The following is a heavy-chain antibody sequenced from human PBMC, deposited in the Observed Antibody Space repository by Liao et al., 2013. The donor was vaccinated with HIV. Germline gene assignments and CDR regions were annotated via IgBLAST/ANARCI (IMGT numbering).Heavy chain of an antibody. V-gene: IGHV4-4*07. CDR3: AARITISGVAIPHALDV. CDR1: GVSINNHY. D-gene: IGHD3-3*01. J-gene: IGHJ3*01. CDR2: IYSSGNT. Sequence: QLQESGPGLVKPSETLSLTCAVSGVSINNHYWNWIRQPAGRGLEWIGRIYSSGNTNYNPSLKSRVTMSVDTSKNQFSLKLTSVTAADTAIYYCAARITISGVAIPHALDVWGQGTMVAVSS.